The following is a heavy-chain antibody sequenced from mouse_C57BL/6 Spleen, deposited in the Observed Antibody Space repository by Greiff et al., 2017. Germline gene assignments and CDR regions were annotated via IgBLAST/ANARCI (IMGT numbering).Heavy chain of an antibody. J-gene: IGHJ2*01. D-gene: IGHD2-3*01. CDR3: ARHEENYDGYYGYFDY. Sequence: QVQLKQSGAELVKPGASVKLSCKASGYTFTEYTIHWVKQRSGQGLEWIGWFYPGSGSIKYNEKFKDKATLTADKSSSTVYMELSRLTSEDSAVYFCARHEENYDGYYGYFDYWGQGTTLTVSS. CDR2: FYPGSGSI. CDR1: GYTFTEYT. V-gene: IGHV1-62-2*01.